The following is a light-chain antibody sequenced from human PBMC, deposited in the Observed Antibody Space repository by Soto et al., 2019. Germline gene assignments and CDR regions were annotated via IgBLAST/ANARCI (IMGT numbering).Light chain of an antibody. V-gene: IGKV1-27*01. Sequence: DIQMTQSPSSLSASVGDRVTLTCRASEGISNYLAWYQQKPGKVPKLLIYAASTLQSRVPSRFSGSGSGTEFTLTINSLQPEDVAIYYCQKYNSVPRTFGPGTKVDIK. CDR3: QKYNSVPRT. CDR1: EGISNY. CDR2: AAS. J-gene: IGKJ3*01.